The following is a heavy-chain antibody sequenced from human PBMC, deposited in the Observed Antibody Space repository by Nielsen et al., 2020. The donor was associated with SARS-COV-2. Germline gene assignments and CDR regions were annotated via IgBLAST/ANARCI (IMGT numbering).Heavy chain of an antibody. D-gene: IGHD6-6*01. CDR1: GYTFTGSY. CDR2: INPNSGAT. J-gene: IGHJ4*02. V-gene: IGHV1-2*06. CDR3: ARGGSIPARPLDY. Sequence: ASVKVSCKASGYTFTGSYVHWVRQAPGQGLEWMGLINPNSGATNYAQKFQGRVTMTRDTFISTAYMELSRLRSDDTAVYYCARGGSIPARPLDYWGLGTLVTVSS.